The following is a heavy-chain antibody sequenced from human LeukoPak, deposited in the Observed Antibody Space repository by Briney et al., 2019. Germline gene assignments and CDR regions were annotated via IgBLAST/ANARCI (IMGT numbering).Heavy chain of an antibody. CDR2: INHSGST. J-gene: IGHJ4*02. Sequence: KSSETLSLTCAVYGGSFSGYYWSWIRQPPGKGLEWIGEINHSGSTNYNPSLKSRVTISVDTSKNQFSLKLSSVTAADTAVYYCARGPDYYYFDYWGQGTLVTVSS. CDR1: GGSFSGYY. V-gene: IGHV4-34*01. D-gene: IGHD4/OR15-4a*01. CDR3: ARGPDYYYFDY.